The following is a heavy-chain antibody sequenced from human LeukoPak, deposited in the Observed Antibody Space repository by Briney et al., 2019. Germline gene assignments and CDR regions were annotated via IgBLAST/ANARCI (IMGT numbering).Heavy chain of an antibody. V-gene: IGHV3-7*03. CDR1: GFTFSDYW. CDR3: AKDAVGATAYYFDY. J-gene: IGHJ4*02. Sequence: GGSLRLSCAASGFTFSDYWMSWVRQAPGKGLEWVASVKKDASEKYYVDSVKGRFTISRDNAKNSLFLQMNSLRAEDTAVYYCAKDAVGATAYYFDYWGQGTLVTVSS. CDR2: VKKDASEK. D-gene: IGHD1-26*01.